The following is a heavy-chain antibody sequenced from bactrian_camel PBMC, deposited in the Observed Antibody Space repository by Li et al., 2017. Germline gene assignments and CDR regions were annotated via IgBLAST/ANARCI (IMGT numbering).Heavy chain of an antibody. CDR2: IEFTGQT. CDR3: AATRAGLFRGCTDYDF. V-gene: IGHV3S67*01. Sequence: VQLVESGGGSVQAGGSLRLSCTASAYRFSPYCMAWFRQAPGKEREEVATIEFTGQTTYEDSVKGRFTISKDNAKNTLYLQMNSLKPEDTAMYYCAATRAGLFRGCTDYDFWGQGTQVTVS. D-gene: IGHD3*01. J-gene: IGHJ4*01. CDR1: AYRFSPYC.